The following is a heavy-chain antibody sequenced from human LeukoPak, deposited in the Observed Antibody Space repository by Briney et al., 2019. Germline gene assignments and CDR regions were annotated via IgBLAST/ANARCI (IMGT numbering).Heavy chain of an antibody. CDR3: ARISMGATKGVDY. Sequence: GSSVKVSCKASGGTFSSYAISWVRQAPGQGLEWMGRIIPILGIANYAQKFQGRVTITADKSTSTVYMELSSLRSEDTAVYYCARISMGATKGVDYWGQGTLVTVSS. D-gene: IGHD1-26*01. J-gene: IGHJ4*02. CDR1: GGTFSSYA. CDR2: IIPILGIA. V-gene: IGHV1-69*04.